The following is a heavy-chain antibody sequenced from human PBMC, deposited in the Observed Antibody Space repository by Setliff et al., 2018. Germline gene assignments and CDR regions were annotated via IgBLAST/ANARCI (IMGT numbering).Heavy chain of an antibody. V-gene: IGHV3-49*04. CDR3: TTLYSSSWDPTDGFDY. Sequence: GGSLRLSCTASGFTFGDYAMSRVRQTPGKGLEWLGFIKSKTDGGTTDYAAPVKGRFTISRDDSKNTLYLQMNSLKTEDTAVYYCTTLYSSSWDPTDGFDYWGQGTLVTVSS. J-gene: IGHJ4*02. D-gene: IGHD6-13*01. CDR2: IKSKTDGGTT. CDR1: GFTFGDYA.